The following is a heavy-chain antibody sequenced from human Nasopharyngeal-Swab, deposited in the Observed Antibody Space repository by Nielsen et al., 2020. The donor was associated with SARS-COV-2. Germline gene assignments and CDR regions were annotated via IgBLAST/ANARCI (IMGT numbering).Heavy chain of an antibody. D-gene: IGHD2-2*02. J-gene: IGHJ4*02. V-gene: IGHV3-30*18. CDR2: TLTDENNN. CDR1: GFTFSTYG. Sequence: GGSLRLSCAASGFTFSTYGMHWVRQAPGKGLEWVAGTLTDENNNYYADSVKGRFTISRDNSKDTLFLQMNSLRAEDTAVYYCAKEFCSSSTCYSPWVFDYWGQGTLVTVSS. CDR3: AKEFCSSSTCYSPWVFDY.